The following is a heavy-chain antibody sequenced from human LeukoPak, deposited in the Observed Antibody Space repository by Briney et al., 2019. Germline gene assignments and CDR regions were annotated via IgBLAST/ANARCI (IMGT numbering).Heavy chain of an antibody. D-gene: IGHD5-18*01. V-gene: IGHV4-59*08. J-gene: IGHJ4*02. CDR3: ARHADTALVNRHFDY. CDR1: GCSISSYF. CDR2: IYYSGST. Sequence: SETLSLTCTVSGCSISSYFWSWIRQPPGKGLEWIGYIYYSGSTNYNPSLKSRLTISVDTSKNQFSLKLNPVTAADTAVYYCARHADTALVNRHFDYWGQGTLVTVSS.